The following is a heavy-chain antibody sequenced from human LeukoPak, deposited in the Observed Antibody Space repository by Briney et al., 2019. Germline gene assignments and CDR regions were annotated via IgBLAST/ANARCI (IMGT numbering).Heavy chain of an antibody. D-gene: IGHD5-24*01. V-gene: IGHV4-39*02. CDR2: IYYSGST. CDR3: ARDGYNERWFDH. J-gene: IGHJ5*02. CDR1: GGSISSSSYY. Sequence: PSETLSLTCTVSGGSISSSSYYWGWIRQPPGKGLEWVGSIYYSGSTYYNPSLKSRVTISVDTSKNQFSLKLSSVTAADTAVYYCARDGYNERWFDHWGQGTLVTVSS.